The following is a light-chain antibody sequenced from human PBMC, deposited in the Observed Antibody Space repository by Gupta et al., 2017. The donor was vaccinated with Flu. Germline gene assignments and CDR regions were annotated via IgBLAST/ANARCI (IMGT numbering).Light chain of an antibody. V-gene: IGKV3-20*01. CDR2: GAS. CDR3: QQYGSSPPYS. J-gene: IGKJ2*03. CDR1: QSVSSSY. Sequence: EIVLTPSPDTLSLSPGERATLSCRASQSVSSSYLAWYQQKPGQAPRLLIYGASSRATGIPDRFSGSGSGTDFTLTISRLEPEDFAVYYCQQYGSSPPYSFGQGTKLEIK.